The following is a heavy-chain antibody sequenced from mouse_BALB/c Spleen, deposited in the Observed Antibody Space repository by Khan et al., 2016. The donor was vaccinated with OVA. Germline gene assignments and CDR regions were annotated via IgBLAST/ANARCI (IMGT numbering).Heavy chain of an antibody. CDR2: ISYDGSN. Sequence: ESGPGLVKPSQSLSLTCSVTGYSITSGYYWNWIRQFPGNKLEWMGYISYDGSNNYDPSLKNRISITRDTSKNQFFLKLNSVTTEDTATYYCATSAGYVYAMDYWGQGTSVTVSS. J-gene: IGHJ4*01. D-gene: IGHD3-1*01. CDR3: ATSAGYVYAMDY. CDR1: GYSITSGYY. V-gene: IGHV3-6*02.